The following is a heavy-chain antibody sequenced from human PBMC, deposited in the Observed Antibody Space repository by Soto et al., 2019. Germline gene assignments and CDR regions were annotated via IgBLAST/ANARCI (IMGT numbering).Heavy chain of an antibody. V-gene: IGHV1-46*01. J-gene: IGHJ5*02. CDR2: INPSGGST. CDR3: AGGRDGYNYVTWFDP. Sequence: ASEKVSCKASGYTFTSYYMHWVRQAPGQGLEWMGIINPSGGSTSYAQKFQGRVTMTRDTSTSTVYMELSSLRSEDTAVYYCAGGRDGYNYVTWFDPWGQGTLVTVSS. CDR1: GYTFTSYY. D-gene: IGHD5-12*01.